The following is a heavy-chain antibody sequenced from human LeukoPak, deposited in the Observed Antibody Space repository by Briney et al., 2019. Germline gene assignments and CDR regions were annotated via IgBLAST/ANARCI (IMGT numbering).Heavy chain of an antibody. CDR1: GFTVSSNS. CDR3: ASSYWGYFDY. CDR2: IYSGGST. D-gene: IGHD7-27*01. J-gene: IGHJ4*02. V-gene: IGHV3-66*01. Sequence: GGSLRLSCAASGFTVSSNSMSWVRQAPGKGLEWVSVIYSGGSTYYADSVKGRFTISRDNSKNTLYLQVNNLSAEDTAMYYCASSYWGYFDYWGQGTLVTASS.